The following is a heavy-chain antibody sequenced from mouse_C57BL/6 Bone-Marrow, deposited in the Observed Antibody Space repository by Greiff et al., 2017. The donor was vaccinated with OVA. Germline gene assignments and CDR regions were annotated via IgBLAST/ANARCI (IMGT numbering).Heavy chain of an antibody. CDR2: IHPNSGST. D-gene: IGHD3-2*02. CDR1: GYTFTSYW. Sequence: QVQLQQPGAELVKPGASVKLSCKASGYTFTSYWMHWVKQRPGQGLEWIGMIHPNSGSTNYNEKFKSKATLTVDKSSSTAYMQLSSLTSEDSAVYYCAGQTAQAKARGYWGQGTSVTVSS. J-gene: IGHJ4*01. V-gene: IGHV1-64*01. CDR3: AGQTAQAKARGY.